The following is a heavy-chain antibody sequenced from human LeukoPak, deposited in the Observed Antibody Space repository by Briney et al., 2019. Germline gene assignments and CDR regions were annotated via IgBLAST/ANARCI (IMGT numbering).Heavy chain of an antibody. CDR3: AREGARQQPSTDAFDI. D-gene: IGHD6-13*01. CDR2: IYTSGST. CDR1: GGSISSGSYY. J-gene: IGHJ3*02. V-gene: IGHV4-61*02. Sequence: PSETLSLTCTVSGGSISSGSYYWSWIRQPAGKGLEWIGRIYTSGSTYYNPSLKSRVTISVDTSKNQFSLKLSSVTAADTAVYYCAREGARQQPSTDAFDIWGQGTMVTVSS.